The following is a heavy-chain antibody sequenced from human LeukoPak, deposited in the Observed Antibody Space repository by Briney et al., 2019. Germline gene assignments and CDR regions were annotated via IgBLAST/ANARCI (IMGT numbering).Heavy chain of an antibody. CDR2: IYSTSTT. Sequence: IGYIYSTSTTNYNPSLKSRVTISVDTSKNQFSLKLSSVTAADTAVYYCARGRYYYGMDVWGQGTTVTVSS. CDR3: ARGRYYYGMDV. V-gene: IGHV4-59*09. J-gene: IGHJ6*02.